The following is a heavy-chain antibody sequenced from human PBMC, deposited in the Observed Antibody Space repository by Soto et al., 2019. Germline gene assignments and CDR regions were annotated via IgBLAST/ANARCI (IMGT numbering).Heavy chain of an antibody. J-gene: IGHJ4*02. Sequence: QVQLQQWGAGLLKPSETLSLTCAVYGGSFSGYYWSWIRQPPGKGLEWIGEINHSGSTNYNPSLKSRFTISADTSKNQFTLKLRSVTAADTAVYYYARGWGRIFDYWGQGTLVTVSS. CDR1: GGSFSGYY. CDR3: ARGWGRIFDY. V-gene: IGHV4-34*01. CDR2: INHSGST. D-gene: IGHD7-27*01.